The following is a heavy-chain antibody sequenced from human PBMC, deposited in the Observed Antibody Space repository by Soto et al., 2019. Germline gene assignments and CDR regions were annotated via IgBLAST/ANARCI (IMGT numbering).Heavy chain of an antibody. Sequence: SATLFLTCTVWGGATSSYYWSLIRQPPEKGLEWIGYIYYSGSTNYNPSLKSRVTISVDTSKNQFSLKLSSVTAADTAVYYCARHPSRRYYDSSGYYYPLVYGMDVWGQGTTVTVS. CDR3: ARHPSRRYYDSSGYYYPLVYGMDV. J-gene: IGHJ6*02. CDR1: GGATSSYY. CDR2: IYYSGST. D-gene: IGHD3-22*01. V-gene: IGHV4-59*08.